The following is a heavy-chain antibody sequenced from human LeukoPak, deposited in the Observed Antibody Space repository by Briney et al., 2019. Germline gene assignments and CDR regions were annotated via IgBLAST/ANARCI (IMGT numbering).Heavy chain of an antibody. CDR1: GLTFSSYW. CDR3: GRDDQVVVMDY. J-gene: IGHJ4*02. D-gene: IGHD2-21*01. Sequence: GGSLRLSCAASGLTFSSYWMHWVRQAPGKGLVWVSRINSDGSSTSYADSVKGRFTISRDNAKNTLYLQMNSLRAEDTAVYYRGRDDQVVVMDYWGQGTLVTVSS. CDR2: INSDGSST. V-gene: IGHV3-74*01.